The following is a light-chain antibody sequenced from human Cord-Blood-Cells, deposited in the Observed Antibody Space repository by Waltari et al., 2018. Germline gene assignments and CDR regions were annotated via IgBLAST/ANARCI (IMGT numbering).Light chain of an antibody. CDR1: SSDVGGYNY. Sequence: QSALTQPASVSGSPGQSITISCTGTSSDVGGYNYVSWYQQHPGKAPKLMIYDVSKRPSGVSNRFSGSKSGNTASLTISGLQAEDEADYYCSSYAGSSAFYVFGTGTKVTVL. CDR3: SSYAGSSAFYV. V-gene: IGLV2-14*01. CDR2: DVS. J-gene: IGLJ1*01.